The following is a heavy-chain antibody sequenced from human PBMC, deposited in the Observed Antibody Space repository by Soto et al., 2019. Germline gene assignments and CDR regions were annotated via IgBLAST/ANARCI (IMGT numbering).Heavy chain of an antibody. Sequence: PSETLSLTCTVSGGSMSGTCWSWIRQPPGQGLEWIGYIYSSGNTNYNPSLKSRVTISLDMSKNQFSLKVTSVTAADTAVYYCARQHSSGCYYFDFWGQGTLVTVSS. J-gene: IGHJ4*02. CDR1: GGSMSGTC. D-gene: IGHD6-19*01. CDR2: IYSSGNT. CDR3: ARQHSSGCYYFDF. V-gene: IGHV4-59*01.